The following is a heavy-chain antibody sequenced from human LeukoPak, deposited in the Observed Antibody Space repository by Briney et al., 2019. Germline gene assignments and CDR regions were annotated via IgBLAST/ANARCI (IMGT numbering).Heavy chain of an antibody. Sequence: SVKAFCKPSGYTCTGYYMHLVREAPGQGLEWMGGMNPNSGGTNYAQQFPGRVTMTRDTPISTAYMELSRLRSDDTAVYYCARGRCGRYCDWLSYYMDVWGKGTTVTVSS. V-gene: IGHV1-2*02. CDR3: ARGRCGRYCDWLSYYMDV. J-gene: IGHJ6*03. D-gene: IGHD3-9*01. CDR1: GYTCTGYY. CDR2: MNPNSGGT.